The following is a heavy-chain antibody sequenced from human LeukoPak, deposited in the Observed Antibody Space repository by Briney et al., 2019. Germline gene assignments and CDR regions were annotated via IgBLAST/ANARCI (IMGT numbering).Heavy chain of an antibody. Sequence: GGSLRLSCTASGFTFRTYIMAWVRQVPGKGLEWISALSGDAMTTYYAVPVKGRFTISRDNFRNTLTLQMDSLRADGSAVYYCARDASPYSNYAVRWFDSWGQGILVTVSS. V-gene: IGHV3-23*01. D-gene: IGHD4/OR15-4a*01. J-gene: IGHJ5*01. CDR2: LSGDAMTT. CDR1: GFTFRTYI. CDR3: ARDASPYSNYAVRWFDS.